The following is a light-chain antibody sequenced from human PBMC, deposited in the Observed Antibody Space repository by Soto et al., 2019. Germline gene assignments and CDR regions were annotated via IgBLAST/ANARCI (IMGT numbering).Light chain of an antibody. Sequence: EMVLTQSPGTLSVAPGERATLSCRASQSVSSSYLAWYKQKPGQAPRLLIYGASSRATGIPDRFSGSGSGTDISLATRKRAPDDFAVYYWHKHGNCERFGQGTKVDIK. J-gene: IGKJ1*01. CDR1: QSVSSSY. CDR3: HKHGNCER. V-gene: IGKV3-20*01. CDR2: GAS.